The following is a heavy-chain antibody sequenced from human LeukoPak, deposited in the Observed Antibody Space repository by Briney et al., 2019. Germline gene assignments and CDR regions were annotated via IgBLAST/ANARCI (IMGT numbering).Heavy chain of an antibody. CDR2: ISAYNGNT. J-gene: IGHJ4*02. CDR3: ARAPRITMIVVIPFDY. CDR1: GYTFSSYG. Sequence: ASVKVSCTASGYTFSSYGITWVRQAPGQGLEWMGWISAYNGNTNYAQKLQGRVTMSTEKSTSTAYMELRSLRSDDTAVYYCARAPRITMIVVIPFDYWGQGTLVTVSS. D-gene: IGHD3-22*01. V-gene: IGHV1-18*01.